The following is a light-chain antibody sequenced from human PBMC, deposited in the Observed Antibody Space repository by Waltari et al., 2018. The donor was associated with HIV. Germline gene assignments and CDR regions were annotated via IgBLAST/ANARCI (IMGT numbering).Light chain of an antibody. CDR2: AAS. CDR3: QQSYSTPLT. V-gene: IGKV1-39*01. Sequence: IQMTQSPSSLSASVGDRVTITCRASQNISSYLNWYQQKSGKAPKLLIYAASNLQSGVPSRVSGSGSGTDFTLTFSSLHPEDFATYYCQQSYSTPLTFGGGTKVEIK. CDR1: QNISSY. J-gene: IGKJ4*01.